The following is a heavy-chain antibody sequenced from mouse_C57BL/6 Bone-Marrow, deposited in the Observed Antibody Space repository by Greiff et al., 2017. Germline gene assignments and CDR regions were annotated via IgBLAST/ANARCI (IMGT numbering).Heavy chain of an antibody. CDR2: ISSGSSTI. J-gene: IGHJ3*01. CDR1: GFTFSDYG. V-gene: IGHV5-17*01. Sequence: EVKLMESGGGLVNPGGSLKLSCAASGFTFSDYGMHWVRQAPEKGLEWVAYISSGSSTIYYADTVKGRFTISRDNAKNTLFLQMTSLRSEDTAMYYCARGGYGNPWFAYWGQGTLVTVSA. D-gene: IGHD2-1*01. CDR3: ARGGYGNPWFAY.